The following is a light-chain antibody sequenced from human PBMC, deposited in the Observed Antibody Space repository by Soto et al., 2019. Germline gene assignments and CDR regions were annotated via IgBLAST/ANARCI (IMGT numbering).Light chain of an antibody. J-gene: IGLJ1*01. CDR1: SSDVGAYHF. Sequence: QSALTQPVSVSGSPGQSITISCTGSSSDVGAYHFVSWYQHRPGKAPKLILYEVTTRPSGISSRFSGSKSGNTASPTISGLQADDEAYYYCSSYTSTNTPYVFGTGTKVTVL. V-gene: IGLV2-14*01. CDR3: SSYTSTNTPYV. CDR2: EVT.